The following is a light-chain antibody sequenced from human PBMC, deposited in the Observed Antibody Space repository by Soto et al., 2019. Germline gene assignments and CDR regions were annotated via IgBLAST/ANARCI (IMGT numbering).Light chain of an antibody. CDR2: GAS. CDR1: QTLTTRF. Sequence: EIVLTQSPGTLSLSPGERATLSCMASQTLTTRFLAWYQQKPGQAPRLLIYGASSRATGIPDRFSGSGSGTQYTLARSRLEPEVFAVYSCLLYAVLPYPFGRGPTLEIK. V-gene: IGKV3-20*01. CDR3: LLYAVLPYP. J-gene: IGKJ2*01.